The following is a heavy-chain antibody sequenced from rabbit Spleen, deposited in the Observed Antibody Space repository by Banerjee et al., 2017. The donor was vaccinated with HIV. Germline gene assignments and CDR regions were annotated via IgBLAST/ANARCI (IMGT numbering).Heavy chain of an antibody. CDR3: ARARDTYDDVGDYARLDL. CDR1: GFSLSSSHW. J-gene: IGHJ6*01. Sequence: EESGGDLVKPEGSLTLTCTASGFSLSSSHWIFWVRQAPGTGLEWIGYIDPVFGITNYANSVKGRFTISSDNAQNTVDLQMNSLTAADTATYFCARARDTYDDVGDYARLDLWGPGTLVTVS. V-gene: IGHV1S45*01. D-gene: IGHD2-1*01. CDR2: IDPVFGIT.